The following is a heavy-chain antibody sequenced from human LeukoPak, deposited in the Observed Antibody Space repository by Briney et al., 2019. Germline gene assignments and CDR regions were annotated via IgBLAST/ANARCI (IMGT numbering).Heavy chain of an antibody. CDR2: ISGSGAGT. J-gene: IGHJ4*02. Sequence: GGSLRLSCAASGFTFSSYAMSWVRQAPGEGLEWVSTISGSGAGTYYADSVKGRFTISRDNSKNTLYLQMNSLRAEDTAIYYCAKETYFGGDAQPGVWGQGTLVTVSS. CDR3: AKETYFGGDAQPGV. V-gene: IGHV3-23*01. D-gene: IGHD2-21*02. CDR1: GFTFSSYA.